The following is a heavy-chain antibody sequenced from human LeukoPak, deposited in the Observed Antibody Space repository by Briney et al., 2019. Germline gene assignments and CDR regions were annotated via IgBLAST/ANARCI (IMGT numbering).Heavy chain of an antibody. D-gene: IGHD6-13*01. J-gene: IGHJ3*02. CDR2: ISSSSTI. CDR1: GFTFSSYS. V-gene: IGHV3-48*04. Sequence: GGSLRLSCTASGFTFSSYSMNWVRRAPGKGLEWVSYISSSSTIYYADSVKGRFTISRDNAKNSLYLQMNSLRAEDTAVYYCARDSPSSVRVRDSSSPVGAFDIWGQGTMVTVSS. CDR3: ARDSPSSVRVRDSSSPVGAFDI.